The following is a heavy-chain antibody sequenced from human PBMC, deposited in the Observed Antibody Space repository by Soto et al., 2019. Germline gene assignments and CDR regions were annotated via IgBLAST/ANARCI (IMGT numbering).Heavy chain of an antibody. Sequence: GGSLRLSCAASGFTFSSYAMHWVRQAPGKGLEWVAVISYDGSNKYYADSVKGRFTISRDNSKHTLYLQMNSLRAEDTAVYYCGRKDGYNSPVWACDIWGQGTMVTVAS. J-gene: IGHJ3*02. CDR3: GRKDGYNSPVWACDI. D-gene: IGHD5-12*01. CDR1: GFTFSSYA. CDR2: ISYDGSNK. V-gene: IGHV3-30-3*01.